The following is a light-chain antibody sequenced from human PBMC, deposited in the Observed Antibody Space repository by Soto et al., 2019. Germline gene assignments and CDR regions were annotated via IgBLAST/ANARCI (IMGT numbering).Light chain of an antibody. J-gene: IGLJ2*01. V-gene: IGLV2-8*01. CDR3: SSYAGSNNLGV. CDR1: SSDVGGYNY. CDR2: EVS. Sequence: QSALTQPPSASGSPGQSVTISCIGTSSDVGGYNYVSWYQQHPGTAPKLMIYEVSKRPSGVPDRFSGSKSGNTASLTVSGLQAEDEADYYCSSYAGSNNLGVFGGGTKLTVL.